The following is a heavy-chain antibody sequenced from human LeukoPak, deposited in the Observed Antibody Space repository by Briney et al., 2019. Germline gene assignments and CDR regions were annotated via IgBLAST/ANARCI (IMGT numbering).Heavy chain of an antibody. CDR3: ARYGRIVGATLYWYFDL. CDR1: GGSFSGYY. Sequence: SETLSLTCAVYGGSFSGYYWSWIRQPPGKGLEWIGEINHSGSTNYNPSLKSRVTISVDTSKNQFSLKLSSVTAADTAVYYCARYGRIVGATLYWYFDLWGRGTLVTVSS. J-gene: IGHJ2*01. D-gene: IGHD1-26*01. CDR2: INHSGST. V-gene: IGHV4-34*01.